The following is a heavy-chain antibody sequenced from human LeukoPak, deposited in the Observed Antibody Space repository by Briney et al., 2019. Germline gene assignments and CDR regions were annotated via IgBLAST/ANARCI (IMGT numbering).Heavy chain of an antibody. V-gene: IGHV1-69*06. CDR3: AANPHYDILTGYTFDY. D-gene: IGHD3-9*01. J-gene: IGHJ4*02. CDR2: IIPIFGTA. Sequence: ASVKVSCKASGYTFTSYAMNWVRQAPGQGLEWMGGIIPIFGTANYAQKFQGRVTITADKSTSTAYMELSSLRSEDTAVYYCAANPHYDILTGYTFDYWGQGTLVTVSS. CDR1: GYTFTSYA.